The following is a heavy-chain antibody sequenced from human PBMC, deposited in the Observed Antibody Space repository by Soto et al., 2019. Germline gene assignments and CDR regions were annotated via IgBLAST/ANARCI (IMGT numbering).Heavy chain of an antibody. CDR3: AKGEYFDYVLSFDS. J-gene: IGHJ4*02. CDR1: GFTFISYV. V-gene: IGHV3-23*01. CDR2: ISGNGGAT. Sequence: PGGSLRLSCAASGFTFISYVINWIRQAPGKGLEWVSFISGNGGATYYADSVKGRFTVSRDNSKNTVYLEMNSLRAEDTAVYYCAKGEYFDYVLSFDSWGQGTLVTVSS. D-gene: IGHD3-9*01.